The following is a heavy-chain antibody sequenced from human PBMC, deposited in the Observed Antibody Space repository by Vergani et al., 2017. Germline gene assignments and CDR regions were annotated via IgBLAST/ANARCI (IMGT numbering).Heavy chain of an antibody. D-gene: IGHD3-3*01. V-gene: IGHV3-43*01. CDR1: GFNFDDYT. CDR3: VRGGRGDHGDFWSRLGP. J-gene: IGHJ5*02. CDR2: ISWDGDST. Sequence: EVQLVESGGRVVQPGGSLRLSCAAAGFNFDDYTMEWVRQSPGKSLEWVALISWDGDSTKYADSVKGRFTIYKDNTVDMLSLQMNSLRPDDTAVYYCVRGGRGDHGDFWSRLGPWGQGTRVIVSS.